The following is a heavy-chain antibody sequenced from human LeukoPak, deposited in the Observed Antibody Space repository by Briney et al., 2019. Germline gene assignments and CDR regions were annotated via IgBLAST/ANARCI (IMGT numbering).Heavy chain of an antibody. V-gene: IGHV4-34*10. CDR3: AREGGFYRPLDY. CDR1: GGSFSGYY. CDR2: VHLDGRT. Sequence: SETLSLTCAVYGGSFSGYYWSWIRQPPGKGLEWIGEVHLDGRTNYNASLESRLTMSVDVSENQVSLKLTSVTAADTAVYYCAREGGFYRPLDYSGQGTLVTVSS. J-gene: IGHJ4*02. D-gene: IGHD3-3*01.